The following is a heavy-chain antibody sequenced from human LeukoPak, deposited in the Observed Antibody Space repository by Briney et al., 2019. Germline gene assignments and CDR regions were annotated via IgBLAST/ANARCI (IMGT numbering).Heavy chain of an antibody. CDR2: ISSDGSIT. Sequence: GGSLTLSYVASGFTLSGHWMHWVRQVPGKGLMGVSRISSDGSITTYADSVKGRFTISRDIARNTLYLQMNSLTADDTALYYCARSGYYNGYDYWGQGTLVTVSS. J-gene: IGHJ4*02. CDR3: ARSGYYNGYDY. CDR1: GFTLSGHW. D-gene: IGHD3-10*01. V-gene: IGHV3-74*03.